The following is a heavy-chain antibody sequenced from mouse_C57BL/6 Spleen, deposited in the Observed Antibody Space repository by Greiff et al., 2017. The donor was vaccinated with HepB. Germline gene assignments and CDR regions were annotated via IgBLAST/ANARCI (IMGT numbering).Heavy chain of an antibody. CDR1: GYTFTSYW. CDR3: ARYIESYYYGSYWYFDV. D-gene: IGHD1-1*01. CDR2: INPSSGYI. J-gene: IGHJ1*03. V-gene: IGHV1-7*01. Sequence: QVQLQQSGAELAKPGASVKLSCKASGYTFTSYWMHWVKQRPGQGLEWIGYINPSSGYIKYNQKFKDKATLTADKSSSTAYMQLSSLTCEDSAVYYCARYIESYYYGSYWYFDVWGTGTTVTDSS.